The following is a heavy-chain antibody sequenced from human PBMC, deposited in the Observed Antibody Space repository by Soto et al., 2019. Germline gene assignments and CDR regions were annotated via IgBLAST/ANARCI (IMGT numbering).Heavy chain of an antibody. D-gene: IGHD6-6*01. Sequence: PXETLSLTCTVSGGSFSSGSYYWSWIRQPPGKGLEWIGYIYYSGSTNYNPSLKSRVTISVDTSKNQFSLKLSSVTAADTAVYYCESFIAARSLSAFDIWGQGTMVTVS. CDR3: ESFIAARSLSAFDI. CDR2: IYYSGST. CDR1: GGSFSSGSYY. V-gene: IGHV4-61*01. J-gene: IGHJ3*02.